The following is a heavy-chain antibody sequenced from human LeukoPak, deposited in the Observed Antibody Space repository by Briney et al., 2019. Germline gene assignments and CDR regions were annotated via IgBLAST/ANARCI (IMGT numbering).Heavy chain of an antibody. Sequence: ASVKVSCKASGYTFTSYDINWVRQATGQGLKWMGWMNPNSGNTGYAQKFQGRVTMTRNTSISTAYMELSSLRSEDTAVYYCARGSKPTDGSGSFGYWGQGTLVTVSS. CDR3: ARGSKPTDGSGSFGY. D-gene: IGHD3-10*01. V-gene: IGHV1-8*01. CDR2: MNPNSGNT. J-gene: IGHJ4*02. CDR1: GYTFTSYD.